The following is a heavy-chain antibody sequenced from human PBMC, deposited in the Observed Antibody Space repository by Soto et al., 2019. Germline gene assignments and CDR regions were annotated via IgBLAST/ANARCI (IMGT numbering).Heavy chain of an antibody. CDR2: ISAYNGNT. D-gene: IGHD3-16*01. CDR3: ARGGTPIDD. J-gene: IGHJ4*02. V-gene: IGHV1-18*01. Sequence: QVQLVQSGAEVKKPGASVKVSCKPSGYTFTNFGLSWVRQAPGQGLEGMGWISAYNGNTNYAQNFQGRVTMTTDTSARTAYMELRSLRSDDTAVYYCARGGTPIDDGGQGTLVTVSS. CDR1: GYTFTNFG.